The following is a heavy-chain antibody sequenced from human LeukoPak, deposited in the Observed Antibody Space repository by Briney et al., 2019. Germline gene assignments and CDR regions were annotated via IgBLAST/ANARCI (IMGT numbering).Heavy chain of an antibody. V-gene: IGHV3-48*04. CDR1: GFTFSSYG. CDR3: ARARHYYDSSGYYGY. Sequence: GGSLRLSCAASGFTFSSYGMSWVRQAPGKGLEWVSHISSSSSTIYYADSVKGRFTISRDNAKNSLYLQMNSLRAEDTAVYYCARARHYYDSSGYYGYWGQGTLVTVSS. D-gene: IGHD3-22*01. CDR2: ISSSSSTI. J-gene: IGHJ4*02.